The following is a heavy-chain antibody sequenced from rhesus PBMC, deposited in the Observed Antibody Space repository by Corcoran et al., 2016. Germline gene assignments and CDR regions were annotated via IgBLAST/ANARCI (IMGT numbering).Heavy chain of an antibody. CDR3: ARRPYYYDSGYFY. V-gene: IGHV4-99*01. D-gene: IGHD3-28*01. Sequence: QVQLQESGPGLVKPSETLSLTCAVSGYSISSGYYWGWIRQPPGKGLEYIGYINGSSGSTYYNPSLKSRVTIAKDTAKNQFSLKLSSVTAADTAVYYCARRPYYYDSGYFYWGQGVLVTVSS. CDR1: GYSISSGYY. CDR2: INGSSGST. J-gene: IGHJ4*01.